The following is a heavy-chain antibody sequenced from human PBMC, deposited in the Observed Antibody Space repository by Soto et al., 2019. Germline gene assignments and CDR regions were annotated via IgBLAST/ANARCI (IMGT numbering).Heavy chain of an antibody. CDR2: ISSSSSYI. CDR1: GFTFSSYS. V-gene: IGHV3-21*01. CDR3: ARDYSSSGGMDV. J-gene: IGHJ6*02. Sequence: EVQLVESGGGLVKPGGSLRLSCAASGFTFSSYSMNWVRQAPGKGLEWVSSISSSSSYIYYADSVKGRFTISRDNAKNSLYLQMNSLRAEYTAVYYCARDYSSSGGMDVWGQGTTVTVSS. D-gene: IGHD6-6*01.